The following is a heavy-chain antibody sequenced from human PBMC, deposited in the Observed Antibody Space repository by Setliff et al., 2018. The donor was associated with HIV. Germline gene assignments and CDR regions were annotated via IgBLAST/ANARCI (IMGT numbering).Heavy chain of an antibody. D-gene: IGHD3-9*01. CDR3: ARGALTQYFDF. J-gene: IGHJ4*02. CDR2: ISGYTGNT. Sequence: ASVKVSCKASGYMFTSFAMHWVRQAPGQGLEWMGRISGYTGNTNFAPRFQDRVIMTMDTSTGTAYMELPSLTSDDTAVYYCARGALTQYFDFWGQGTLVTVSS. V-gene: IGHV1-18*01. CDR1: GYMFTSFA.